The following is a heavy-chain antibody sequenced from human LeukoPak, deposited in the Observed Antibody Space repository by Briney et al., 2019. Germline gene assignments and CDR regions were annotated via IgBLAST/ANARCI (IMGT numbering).Heavy chain of an antibody. J-gene: IGHJ4*02. CDR3: ARESDSSGYYYFDY. Sequence: GGSLRLSCAASGFTFSSYWMSWVRQAPGKGLEWVSYISSSSSYTNYADSVKGRFTISRDNAKNSLYLQMNSLRAEDTAVYYCARESDSSGYYYFDYWGQGTLVTVSS. V-gene: IGHV3-21*05. D-gene: IGHD3-22*01. CDR2: ISSSSSYT. CDR1: GFTFSSYW.